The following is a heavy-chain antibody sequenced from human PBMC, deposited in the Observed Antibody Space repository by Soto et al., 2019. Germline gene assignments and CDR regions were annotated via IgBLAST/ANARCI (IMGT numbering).Heavy chain of an antibody. D-gene: IGHD2-8*02. CDR2: ISWNSGTI. V-gene: IGHV3-9*01. Sequence: EVQVVESGGGLVQPGRSLRLSCAASGFSFDDYAMHWVRQAPGKGLEWVSGISWNSGTIGYADSVKGRFTISRDNAKKSLYLQMNSLRAEATALYYCAKSTGGTANGMGVWGQGTTVTVSS. J-gene: IGHJ6*02. CDR1: GFSFDDYA. CDR3: AKSTGGTANGMGV.